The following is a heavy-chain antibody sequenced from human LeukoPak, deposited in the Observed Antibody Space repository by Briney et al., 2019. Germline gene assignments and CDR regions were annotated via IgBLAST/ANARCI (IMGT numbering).Heavy chain of an antibody. D-gene: IGHD2-15*01. Sequence: SETLSLTCTVSGGSISSGGYYWSWIRQHPGTGLEWIGYIYYSGSTYYNPSLKSRVTISVDTSKNQFSLKLSSVTVADTAVYYCARAPEVLLAGFDYWGQGTLVTVSS. CDR2: IYYSGST. CDR1: GGSISSGGYY. V-gene: IGHV4-31*03. J-gene: IGHJ4*02. CDR3: ARAPEVLLAGFDY.